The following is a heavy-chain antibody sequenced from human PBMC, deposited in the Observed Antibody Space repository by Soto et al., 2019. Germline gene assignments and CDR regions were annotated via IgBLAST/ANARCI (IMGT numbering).Heavy chain of an antibody. V-gene: IGHV1-69*05. CDR1: GGTFSSYA. CDR3: ARDFSPDYGDDQPYFDY. CDR2: IISIFGRT. D-gene: IGHD4-17*01. Sequence: SVKVSCKASGGTFSSYAISWVRQAPGQGLEWMGGIISIFGRTNYAQKFQGRVTITTDESISTAYMELSSLRSDDTAVYYCARDFSPDYGDDQPYFDYWGQGTLVTVSS. J-gene: IGHJ4*02.